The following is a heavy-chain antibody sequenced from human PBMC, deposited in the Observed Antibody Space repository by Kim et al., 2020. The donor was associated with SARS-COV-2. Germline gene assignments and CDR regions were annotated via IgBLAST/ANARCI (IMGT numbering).Heavy chain of an antibody. D-gene: IGHD4-17*01. CDR3: ARDSHYDKDDAFDI. J-gene: IGHJ3*02. V-gene: IGHV4-59*01. Sequence: NPSLKSRVTISVDTSKNQFSLKLSSVTAADTAVYYCARDSHYDKDDAFDIWGQGTMVTVSS.